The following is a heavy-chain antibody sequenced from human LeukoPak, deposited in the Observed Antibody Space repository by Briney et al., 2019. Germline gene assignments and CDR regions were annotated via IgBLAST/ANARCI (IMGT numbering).Heavy chain of an antibody. CDR1: GITFSSYG. J-gene: IGHJ4*02. CDR3: AKDPAYIY. D-gene: IGHD2-2*02. Sequence: GGSLRLSCAAAGITFSSYGMHLVRQAPGKGLEWVAVISYDGSNKYYADSVKGRFTISRDNSKNTLYLQMNSLRAEDTAVYYCAKDPAYIYWGQGTLVTVSS. V-gene: IGHV3-30*18. CDR2: ISYDGSNK.